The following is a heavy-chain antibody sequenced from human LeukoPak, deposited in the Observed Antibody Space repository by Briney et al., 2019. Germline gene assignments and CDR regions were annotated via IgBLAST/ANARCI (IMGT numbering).Heavy chain of an antibody. CDR3: ARTNIVVVPAAFDY. CDR1: GYTFTGYY. CDR2: INPNSGGT. J-gene: IGHJ4*02. V-gene: IGHV1-2*02. D-gene: IGHD2-2*01. Sequence: WASVKVSCKASGYTFTGYYMHWVRQAPGQGLEWMGWINPNSGGTNYAQKFQGRVTMTRDTSISTAYMELSRLRSDDTAVYYCARTNIVVVPAAFDYWGQGTLVTVSS.